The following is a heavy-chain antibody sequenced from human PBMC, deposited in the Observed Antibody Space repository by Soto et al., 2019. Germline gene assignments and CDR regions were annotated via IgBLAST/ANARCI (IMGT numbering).Heavy chain of an antibody. J-gene: IGHJ6*02. D-gene: IGHD3-3*01. CDR3: AKNGDFWSWGMDV. V-gene: IGHV3-23*01. CDR2: SSGSGSTT. Sequence: GSLRLSCAASGFTFTNHAMSWARQAPGKGLEWVSSSSGSGSTTYYADSVKGRFTISRDNSQRTLNLQMNSLRAEDTAVYYCAKNGDFWSWGMDVWGQGTTVTVSS. CDR1: GFTFTNHA.